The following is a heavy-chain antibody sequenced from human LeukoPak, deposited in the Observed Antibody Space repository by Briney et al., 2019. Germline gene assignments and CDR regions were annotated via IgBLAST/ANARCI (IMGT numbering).Heavy chain of an antibody. Sequence: SETLSLTCAVYGGSFSGYYWSWIHQPPGKGLEWIGEINHSGSTNYNPSLKSRVTISVDTSKNQFSLRLSSVTAADTAVYYCARLGAVKFDPWGQGTLDTVSS. J-gene: IGHJ5*02. CDR1: GGSFSGYY. D-gene: IGHD6-13*01. CDR3: ARLGAVKFDP. V-gene: IGHV4-34*01. CDR2: INHSGST.